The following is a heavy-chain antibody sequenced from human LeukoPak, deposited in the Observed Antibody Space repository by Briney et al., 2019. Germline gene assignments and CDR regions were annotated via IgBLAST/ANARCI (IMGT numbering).Heavy chain of an antibody. Sequence: QSGGSLRLSCAASGFTFSSYGMHWVRQAPGKGLEWVAFIRYDGSNKYYGDSVKGRFTISRDNSKNTLYLQMNSLRAEETAVYYCARESPVVRLQSFDYWGQGTLVTVST. CDR1: GFTFSSYG. V-gene: IGHV3-30*02. CDR3: ARESPVVRLQSFDY. D-gene: IGHD4-11*01. J-gene: IGHJ4*02. CDR2: IRYDGSNK.